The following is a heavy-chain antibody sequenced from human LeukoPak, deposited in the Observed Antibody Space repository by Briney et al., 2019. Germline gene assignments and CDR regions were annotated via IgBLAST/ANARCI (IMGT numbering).Heavy chain of an antibody. CDR3: ARVHRIAARPGYFQH. J-gene: IGHJ1*01. D-gene: IGHD6-6*01. Sequence: ASVKVCCKASGYTFTGYYMHWVRQAPGQGLEWMGGIIPIFGTANYSQKFQGRVTITTDESTSTAYMELSSLRSEDTAVYYCARVHRIAARPGYFQHWGQGTQVTVSS. CDR2: IIPIFGTA. V-gene: IGHV1-69*05. CDR1: GYTFTGYY.